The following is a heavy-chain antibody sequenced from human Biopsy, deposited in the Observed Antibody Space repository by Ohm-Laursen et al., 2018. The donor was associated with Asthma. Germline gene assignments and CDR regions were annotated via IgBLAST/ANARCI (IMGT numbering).Heavy chain of an antibody. Sequence: SQTLSLTCTVSGGSVSSGSYYWSWIRQPPGKGLEWIGYIYYSGSTYYNPSLESRVIISVDMSKNQFSLNLSSVTAADTAVYYCARDGGGAAASPWGQGTLVTVSS. J-gene: IGHJ5*02. CDR3: ARDGGGAAASP. CDR2: IYYSGST. CDR1: GGSVSSGSYY. V-gene: IGHV4-31*03. D-gene: IGHD2-2*01.